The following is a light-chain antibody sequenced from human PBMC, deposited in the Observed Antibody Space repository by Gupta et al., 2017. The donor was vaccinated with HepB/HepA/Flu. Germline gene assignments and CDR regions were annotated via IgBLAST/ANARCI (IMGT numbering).Light chain of an antibody. CDR3: NSRDSSGNHHWV. CDR2: GKN. V-gene: IGLV3-19*01. CDR1: SLRSYY. J-gene: IGLJ3*02. Sequence: SSERTQDPAVSVALGQTVRITCQGDSLRSYYASWYQQKPGQAPVLVLYGKNNRPSGIPDRFSGSSSGNTASLTITGAQAEDEADYDCNSRDSSGNHHWVFGGGTKLTVL.